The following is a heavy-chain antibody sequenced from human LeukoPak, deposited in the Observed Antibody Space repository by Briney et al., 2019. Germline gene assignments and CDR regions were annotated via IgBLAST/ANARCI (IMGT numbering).Heavy chain of an antibody. CDR2: MKYDGSEK. J-gene: IGHJ4*02. Sequence: PGGSLRLSCAASGFTFSSYWMSWVRQAPGKGLEWVANMKYDGSEKDYMDSVKGRFTISRDNAKNSLYLQMNSLRAEDTAVYYCARDIAAAGLFFDYWGQGTLVTVSS. CDR3: ARDIAAAGLFFDY. D-gene: IGHD6-13*01. V-gene: IGHV3-7*01. CDR1: GFTFSSYW.